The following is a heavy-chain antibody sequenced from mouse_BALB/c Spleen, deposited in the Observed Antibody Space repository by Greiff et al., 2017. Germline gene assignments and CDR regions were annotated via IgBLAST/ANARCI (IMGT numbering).Heavy chain of an antibody. CDR2: IYPGDGDT. V-gene: IGHV1-80*01. Sequence: VKLMESGAELVRPGSSVKISCKASGYAFSSYWMNWVKQRPGQGLEWIGQIYPGDGDTNYNGKFKGKATLTADKSSSTAYMQLSSLTSEDSAVYFCARGYYGDYWGQGTTLTVSS. CDR1: GYAFSSYW. J-gene: IGHJ2*01. CDR3: ARGYYGDY.